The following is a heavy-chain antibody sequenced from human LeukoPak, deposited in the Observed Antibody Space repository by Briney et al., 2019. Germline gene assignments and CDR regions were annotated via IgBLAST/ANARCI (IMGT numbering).Heavy chain of an antibody. CDR1: ADSFSSHY. Sequence: ASETLSLTCAVSADSFSSHYWTWIRQPPGKGLEWIGYISYIGSTNYNPSLKSRVTISIDTSKNQFSLKLSSVTAADTAVYYCARDLVTVTKGFNIWGQGTMVTVSS. CDR3: ARDLVTVTKGFNI. CDR2: ISYIGST. V-gene: IGHV4-59*11. D-gene: IGHD4-17*01. J-gene: IGHJ3*02.